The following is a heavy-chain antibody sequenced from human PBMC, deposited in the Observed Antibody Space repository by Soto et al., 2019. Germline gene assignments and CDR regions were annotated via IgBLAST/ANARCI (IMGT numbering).Heavy chain of an antibody. CDR2: IIPIFGTA. Sequence: QVQLVQSGAEVKKPGSSVKVSCKASGGTFSSYAISWVRQAPGQGLEGMGGIIPIFGTANYAQKFQGSVTINAHDSTSTAYMELSSLRSEDTAVYYCARGPATSWWFDPWGQRTLVTVSS. CDR3: ARGPATSWWFDP. J-gene: IGHJ5*02. V-gene: IGHV1-69*12. CDR1: GGTFSSYA.